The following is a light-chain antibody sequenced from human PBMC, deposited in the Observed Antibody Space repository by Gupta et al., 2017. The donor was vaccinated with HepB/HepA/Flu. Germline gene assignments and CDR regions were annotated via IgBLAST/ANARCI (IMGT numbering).Light chain of an antibody. V-gene: IGLV2-14*01. CDR1: SSDIGSYND. CDR2: DVS. CDR3: SAYRSSSTSPVV. Sequence: QSALTQLASVSGSPGQSITISCTGTSSDIGSYNDVSWYQQHPGKATKLMLYDVSTRPSGVSNRLSGSKAGHTASLTSSGRQAEDEADYYCSAYRSSSTSPVVFGGGTKLTVV. J-gene: IGLJ2*01.